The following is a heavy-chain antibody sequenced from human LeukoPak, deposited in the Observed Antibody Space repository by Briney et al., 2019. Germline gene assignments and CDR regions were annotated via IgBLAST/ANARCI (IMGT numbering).Heavy chain of an antibody. Sequence: PGGSLRLSCAASGFTFNNYGMHWVRQAPGKGLEWVAVISYDGSNKYYADSVKGRFTISRDNSKNTLYLQMNSLRAEDTAVYYCARGISYYDFWSGPFGGYYFDYWGQGTLVTVSS. CDR3: ARGISYYDFWSGPFGGYYFDY. J-gene: IGHJ4*02. CDR1: GFTFNNYG. V-gene: IGHV3-30*03. D-gene: IGHD3-3*01. CDR2: ISYDGSNK.